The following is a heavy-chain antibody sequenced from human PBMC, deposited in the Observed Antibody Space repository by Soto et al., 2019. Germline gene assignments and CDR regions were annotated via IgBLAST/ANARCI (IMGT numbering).Heavy chain of an antibody. CDR2: ISAYNGKI. CDR1: GYPFTNYG. Sequence: GASVKLSCKSSGYPFTNYGISWVRQAPGQGLEWIGWISAYNGKIDYAQKVQGRITMTTDTSTSTAFMELRSLRSDDTAVYYCARETIPQMYYYGKDVWGQGTTVTVSS. V-gene: IGHV1-18*01. CDR3: ARETIPQMYYYGKDV. J-gene: IGHJ6*02. D-gene: IGHD3-16*01.